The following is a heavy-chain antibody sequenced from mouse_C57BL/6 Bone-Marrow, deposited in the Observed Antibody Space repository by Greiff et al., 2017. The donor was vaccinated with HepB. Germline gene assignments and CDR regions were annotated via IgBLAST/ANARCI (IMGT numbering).Heavy chain of an antibody. V-gene: IGHV1-52*01. CDR2: IDPSDSET. CDR3: ASDYYGSTMDY. J-gene: IGHJ4*01. CDR1: GYTFTSYW. Sequence: QVQLQQPGAELVRPGSSVKLSCKASGYTFTSYWMHWVKQRPIQGLEWIGNIDPSDSETHYNQKFKDKATLTVDKSSSTAYMQLSSLTSEDSVVYYCASDYYGSTMDYWGQGTSVTVSS. D-gene: IGHD1-1*01.